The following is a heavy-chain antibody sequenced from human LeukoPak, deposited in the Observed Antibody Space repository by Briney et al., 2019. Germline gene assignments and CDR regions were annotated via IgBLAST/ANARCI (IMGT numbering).Heavy chain of an antibody. CDR1: GFTFSSYG. V-gene: IGHV3-23*01. Sequence: GGSLRLSCAASGFTFSSYGMSWVRQAPGKGLEWVSVISNSAGSTFYADSVKGRFTISRDNSKSTLYLQMNSLRAEDTAVYYCAKRASGSGTSLYYFDYWGQGTLVTVSS. J-gene: IGHJ4*02. D-gene: IGHD3-10*01. CDR3: AKRASGSGTSLYYFDY. CDR2: ISNSAGST.